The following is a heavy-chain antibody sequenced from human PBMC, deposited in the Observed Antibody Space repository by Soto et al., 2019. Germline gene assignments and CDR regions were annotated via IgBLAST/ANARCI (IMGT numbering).Heavy chain of an antibody. CDR2: INHSGST. D-gene: IGHD4-17*01. CDR3: ARAAVTYYYYYYMDV. Sequence: QVQLQQWGAGLLKPSETLSLTCAVYGGSFSGYYWSWIRQPPGQGLELMGEINHSGSTHYNPSLKSRVTISVNTSKKLFALKLSSVTAADTAVYYCARAAVTYYYYYYMDVWGKGTTVTVSS. V-gene: IGHV4-34*01. CDR1: GGSFSGYY. J-gene: IGHJ6*03.